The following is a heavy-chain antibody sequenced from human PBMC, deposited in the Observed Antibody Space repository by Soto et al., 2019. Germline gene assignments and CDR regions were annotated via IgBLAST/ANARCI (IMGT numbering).Heavy chain of an antibody. CDR1: GGSFSGYY. D-gene: IGHD3-9*01. CDR2: INHRGST. CDR3: ASGDILTGYSH. V-gene: IGHV4-34*01. Sequence: SETLSLTCAVYGGSFSGYYWSWIRQPPGKGLEWIGEINHRGSTKCIPSLKSRVTISVDTSKNQISLKLSSVTAADTAVYYCASGDILTGYSHWGQGTLVTVSS. J-gene: IGHJ4*02.